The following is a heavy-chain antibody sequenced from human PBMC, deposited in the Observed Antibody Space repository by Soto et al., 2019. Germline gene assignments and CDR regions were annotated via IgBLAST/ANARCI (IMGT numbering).Heavy chain of an antibody. CDR2: IYYSGST. V-gene: IGHV4-39*01. CDR1: GGSISSSSYY. Sequence: SETLSLTCTVSGGSISSSSYYWGWIRQPPGKGLEWIGSIYYSGSTYYNPSLKSRVTISVDTSKNQFSLKLSSVTAADTAVYYCARILRSRLPLYYFDYWGQGTLVTVSS. J-gene: IGHJ4*02. D-gene: IGHD6-25*01. CDR3: ARILRSRLPLYYFDY.